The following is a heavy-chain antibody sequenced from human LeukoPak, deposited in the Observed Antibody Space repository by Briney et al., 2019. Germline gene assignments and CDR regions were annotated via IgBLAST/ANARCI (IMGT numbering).Heavy chain of an antibody. V-gene: IGHV3-74*01. J-gene: IGHJ4*02. Sequence: GGSLRLSCAASGFTFRSYCMHWIRQGPGKGLMWVSRINSDATSTTYADSVKGRFTISRDNAKNTLYLQMDSLTAEDSGVYYCARDVDFDSWGQGTLVTVSS. CDR1: GFTFRSYC. CDR3: ARDVDFDS. CDR2: INSDATST.